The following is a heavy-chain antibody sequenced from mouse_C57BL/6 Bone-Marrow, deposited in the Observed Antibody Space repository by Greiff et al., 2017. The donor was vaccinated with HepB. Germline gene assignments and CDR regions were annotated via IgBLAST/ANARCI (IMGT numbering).Heavy chain of an antibody. D-gene: IGHD1-1*01. CDR1: GYAFTNYL. CDR3: ARCPSITTVVAPRAMDY. J-gene: IGHJ4*01. Sequence: QVQLQQSGAELVRPGTSVKVSCKASGYAFTNYLIEWVKQRPGQGLEWIGVINPGSGGTNYNEKFKGKATLTADKSSSTAYMQLSSLTSEDSAVYFCARCPSITTVVAPRAMDYWGQGTSVTVSS. CDR2: INPGSGGT. V-gene: IGHV1-54*01.